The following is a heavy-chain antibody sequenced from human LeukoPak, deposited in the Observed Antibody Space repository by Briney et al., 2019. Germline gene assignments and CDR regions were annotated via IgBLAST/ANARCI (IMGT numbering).Heavy chain of an antibody. Sequence: ASVKVSCRSSGYTFTSYGISWVRQAPGQGLEWMGWISAYNGNKNYAQMLQGRVTMTTDTSTSTAYMELRSLRSDDTAVYYCARGAGDYDFWSGYYVYYYYYGMDVWGQGTTVTVSS. CDR3: ARGAGDYDFWSGYYVYYYYYGMDV. CDR2: ISAYNGNK. V-gene: IGHV1-18*01. J-gene: IGHJ6*02. D-gene: IGHD3-3*01. CDR1: GYTFTSYG.